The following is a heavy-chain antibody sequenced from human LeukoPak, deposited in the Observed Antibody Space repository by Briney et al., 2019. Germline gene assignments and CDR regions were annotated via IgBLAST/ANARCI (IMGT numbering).Heavy chain of an antibody. CDR2: TSYDGSSK. Sequence: GRSLRLSCAASGFTFSSYGMHWVGQAPGKGLEWVAVTSYDGSSKNYADSVKGRFTVSRDNPKNTLHLQMNSLRAEDTAVYYCAKDPARVTTPYNWFDPWGQGTLVTVSS. CDR3: AKDPARVTTPYNWFDP. J-gene: IGHJ5*02. D-gene: IGHD4-17*01. V-gene: IGHV3-30*18. CDR1: GFTFSSYG.